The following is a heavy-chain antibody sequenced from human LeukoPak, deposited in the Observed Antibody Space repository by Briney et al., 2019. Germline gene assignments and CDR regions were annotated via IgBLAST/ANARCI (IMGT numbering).Heavy chain of an antibody. V-gene: IGHV4-59*11. Sequence: TSETLSLTCTVSGGSISGHFWSWIRQPPGKGLEWIGFVSYSGDTNYSPSFNGRVTISLDTSKSQFSLNLNSVTAADTAVYFCARWGASSRYFGYWGQGTLVTVSS. CDR1: GGSISGHF. D-gene: IGHD1-26*01. CDR3: ARWGASSRYFGY. CDR2: VSYSGDT. J-gene: IGHJ4*02.